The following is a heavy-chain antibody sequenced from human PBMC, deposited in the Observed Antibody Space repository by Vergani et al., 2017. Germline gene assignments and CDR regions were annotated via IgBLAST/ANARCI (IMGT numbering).Heavy chain of an antibody. J-gene: IGHJ6*03. CDR1: GGSISSGSYY. D-gene: IGHD2-2*02. CDR2: IYTSGST. V-gene: IGHV4-61*02. CDR3: AGGLGYWSSASCYSYYYYYMDV. Sequence: QVQLQESGPGLVKPSQTLSLTCTVSGGSISSGSYYWSWIRQPAGKGLEWIGRIYTSGSTNYNPSLKSRVTISVDTSKNQFSLKLSSVTAADTAVYYCAGGLGYWSSASCYSYYYYYMDVWGKGTTVTVSS.